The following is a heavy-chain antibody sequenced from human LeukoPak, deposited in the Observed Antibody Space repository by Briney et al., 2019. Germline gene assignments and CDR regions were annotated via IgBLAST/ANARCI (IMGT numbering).Heavy chain of an antibody. Sequence: GGSLRLSCAASGFTVSTDHMSWVRQAPGKGLEWVSVIYVGGTTAYADSVKCRFTISTDTSKNMLYLHMNSLRAEDTARYYCARVWELSFDHWGQGPLVTVSS. CDR3: ARVWELSFDH. J-gene: IGHJ4*02. CDR2: IYVGGTT. CDR1: GFTVSTDH. V-gene: IGHV3-53*01. D-gene: IGHD3-16*02.